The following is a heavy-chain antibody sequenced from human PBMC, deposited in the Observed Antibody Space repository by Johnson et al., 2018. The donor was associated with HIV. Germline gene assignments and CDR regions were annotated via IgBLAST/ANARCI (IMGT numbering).Heavy chain of an antibody. CDR1: GFTFDDYA. V-gene: IGHV3-23*04. J-gene: IGHJ3*02. D-gene: IGHD6-19*01. CDR3: ARDGGWLDAFDI. Sequence: VQLVESGGGLVQPGGSLRLSCAAPGFTFDDYAMHWVRQAPGQGLEWVSAISASGRDIYYGDSVKGRFTISRDNSKNTLYLQMNSLRAEDTAVYYCARDGGWLDAFDIWGQGTMVTVSS. CDR2: ISASGRDI.